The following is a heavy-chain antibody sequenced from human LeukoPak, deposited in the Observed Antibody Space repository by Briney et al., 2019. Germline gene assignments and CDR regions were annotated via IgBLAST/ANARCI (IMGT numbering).Heavy chain of an antibody. D-gene: IGHD2-15*01. CDR3: ARLSCSGGTCYSSRGNFDY. V-gene: IGHV1-69*06. J-gene: IGHJ4*02. CDR1: GGSFSNYT. CDR2: IIPIFGTA. Sequence: ASVKVSCKASGGSFSNYTISWLRQTPGQGLEWIGGIIPIFGTANYAQNFQGRVTITADKFTSTAYMELSSLRSEDTAVYYCARLSCSGGTCYSSRGNFDYWGQGTLVTVSS.